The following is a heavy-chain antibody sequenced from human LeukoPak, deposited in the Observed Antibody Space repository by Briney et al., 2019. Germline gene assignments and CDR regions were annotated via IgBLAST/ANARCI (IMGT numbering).Heavy chain of an antibody. V-gene: IGHV4-34*01. CDR1: GGSFSGYY. CDR2: INHSGST. J-gene: IGHJ4*02. Sequence: SETLSLTCAVYGGSFSGYYWSWIRQPPGKGLEWIGEINHSGSTNYNPSLKSRVTISVDTSKNQFSLKLSSVTAADTAVYYCARGRIAAAGFGLDYRGQGTLVTVSS. D-gene: IGHD6-13*01. CDR3: ARGRIAAAGFGLDY.